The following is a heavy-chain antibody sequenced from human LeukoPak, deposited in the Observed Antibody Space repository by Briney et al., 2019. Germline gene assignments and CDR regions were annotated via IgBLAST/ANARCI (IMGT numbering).Heavy chain of an antibody. CDR1: GFTFSGNW. V-gene: IGHV3-7*01. CDR2: INPDGSQK. D-gene: IGHD5-24*01. Sequence: PGGSLTLSCEASGFTFSGNWMNWVRQAPGKGLEWVASINPDGSQKLYVDSVKGRFTISRDNTKSSLYLQMNSLGAEDTAMYYCAKLLGTATTYDSWGQGARVTVSS. CDR3: AKLLGTATTYDS. J-gene: IGHJ4*02.